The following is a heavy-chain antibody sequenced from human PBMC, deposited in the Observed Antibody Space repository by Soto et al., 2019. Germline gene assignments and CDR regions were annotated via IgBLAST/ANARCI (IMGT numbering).Heavy chain of an antibody. Sequence: AAGFTCVGLGGSWVSQTTGKGLEWVANIKQDGSEKYYVDSVKGRFTISRDNAKNSLYLQMNSLRAEDTAVYYCARGTRRSSNWFDPWGQGTLVTVSS. CDR3: ARGTRRSSNWFDP. CDR1: GFTCVGLG. J-gene: IGHJ5*02. CDR2: IKQDGSEK. V-gene: IGHV3-7*01.